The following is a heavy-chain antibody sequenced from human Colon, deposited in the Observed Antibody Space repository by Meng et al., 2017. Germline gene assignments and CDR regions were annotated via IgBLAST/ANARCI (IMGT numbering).Heavy chain of an antibody. V-gene: IGHV7-4-1*02. CDR1: GYSFRTYA. CDR3: VRHNGDSDFDY. CDR2: INMYTGDP. J-gene: IGHJ4*02. D-gene: IGHD2-21*02. Sequence: VQLDQSGYEWKKPGASGKVSCKASGYSFRTYAINWVRHAPGQGLQWMGWINMYTGDPSYVESFAGRFVFSLDISFSTAYLQISSLKAEDTAVYFCVRHNGDSDFDYWGQGTLVTISS.